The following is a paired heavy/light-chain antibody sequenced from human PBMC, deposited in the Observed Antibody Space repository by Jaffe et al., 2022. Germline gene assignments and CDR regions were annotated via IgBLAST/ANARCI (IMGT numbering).Heavy chain of an antibody. CDR3: TSSAPGIAVAGKSGY. V-gene: IGHV3-73*02. Sequence: EVQLVESGGGLVQPGGSLRLSCAASGFTFSASAIHWVRQASGKGLEWVGRIKSKADSYATAYAASVRGRFTISRDDSENMAYLQMNSLQTEDTAVYYCTSSAPGIAVAGKSGYWGQGTLVAVSS. D-gene: IGHD6-19*01. J-gene: IGHJ4*02. CDR1: GFTFSASA. CDR2: IKSKADSYAT.
Light chain of an antibody. CDR2: DVS. CDR3: SSYTSSITPVI. V-gene: IGLV2-14*03. Sequence: QSALTQPASVSGSPGQSITISCSGTSSDVGGYNYVSWYQQHPGKAPKLMIYDVSNRPSGVSDRFSGSKSGNTASLTISGLQAEDEADYFCSSYTSSITPVIFGGGTELTVL. CDR1: SSDVGGYNY. J-gene: IGLJ2*01.